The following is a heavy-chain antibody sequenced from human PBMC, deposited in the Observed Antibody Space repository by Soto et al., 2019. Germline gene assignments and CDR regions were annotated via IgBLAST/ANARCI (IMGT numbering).Heavy chain of an antibody. CDR1: GFTFSDYY. V-gene: IGHV3-11*05. CDR2: ITSSSSYT. CDR3: AASRGGYWFDP. D-gene: IGHD3-10*01. J-gene: IGHJ5*02. Sequence: QVQLVESGGGLVKPGGSLRLSCAASGFTFSDYYMTWIRQAPGKGLEWVSYITSSSSYTNYANSVKGRFTISRDNAKNSLYLQMNSLRAEDTAVYYCAASRGGYWFDPWGQGTLVTVSS.